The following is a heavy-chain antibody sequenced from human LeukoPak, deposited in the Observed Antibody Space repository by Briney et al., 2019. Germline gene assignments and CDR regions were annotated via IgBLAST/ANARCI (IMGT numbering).Heavy chain of an antibody. Sequence: ASVKVSCKASGYTFTSYDINWVRQATGQGLEWMGWMNPNSGNTGYAQKFQGRVTMTRNTSISTAYMELSSLRSEDTAVYYCAREPPKIAAAGYDWFDPWGQGTLVTVSS. J-gene: IGHJ5*02. CDR2: MNPNSGNT. CDR3: AREPPKIAAAGYDWFDP. V-gene: IGHV1-8*01. CDR1: GYTFTSYD. D-gene: IGHD6-13*01.